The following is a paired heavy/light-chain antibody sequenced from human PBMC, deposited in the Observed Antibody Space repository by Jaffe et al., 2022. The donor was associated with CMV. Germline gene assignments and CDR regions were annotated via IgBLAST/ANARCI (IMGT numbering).Light chain of an antibody. J-gene: IGKJ5*01. CDR2: AVS. V-gene: IGKV1-12*01. CDR3: QQANSFPIT. CDR1: QDISSW. Sequence: DIQMTQSPSSVSASVGDRVTITCRASQDISSWLAWYQQKPGKAPKLLIYAVSSLQSGVPSRFSGSLSGTGFTLTISSLQPEDFATYYCQQANSFPITFGQGTRLEIK.
Heavy chain of an antibody. V-gene: IGHV3-23*01. CDR2: ITGSGSYT. CDR3: ARDRGRYSGSVDYFDY. CDR1: GFTYSSSA. J-gene: IGHJ4*02. D-gene: IGHD1-26*01. Sequence: EVQLLESGGGLVQPGGSLRLSCAASGFTYSSSAMSWVRQAPGKGLEWVSSITGSGSYTYYADSVKGRFTISSDNSKNTLYLQMNSLRADDTAVYYCARDRGRYSGSVDYFDYWGQGTLVTVSS.